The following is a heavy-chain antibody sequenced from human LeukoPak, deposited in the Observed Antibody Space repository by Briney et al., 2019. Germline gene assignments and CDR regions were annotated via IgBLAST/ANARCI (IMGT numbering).Heavy chain of an antibody. Sequence: ASVKVSCKASGYSFSRYGISWVRQAPGQGLEWMGWISTYNGDTNYAQKFQGRVTMTTDTSTNTAYMELRSLRSDDTAVYYCARDLGYYDSSGSGWFDPWGQGTLVTVSS. CDR3: ARDLGYYDSSGSGWFDP. CDR1: GYSFSRYG. CDR2: ISTYNGDT. J-gene: IGHJ5*02. D-gene: IGHD3-22*01. V-gene: IGHV1-18*01.